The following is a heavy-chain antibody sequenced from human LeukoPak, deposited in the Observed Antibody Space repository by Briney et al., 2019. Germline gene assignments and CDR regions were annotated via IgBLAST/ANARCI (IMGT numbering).Heavy chain of an antibody. CDR1: GGSISIYY. J-gene: IGHJ4*02. D-gene: IGHD3-9*01. Sequence: SETLSLTCSVSGGSISIYYWTWVRQIPGQGLGWVGYIYYTETTNYNSLSESRATISVDTSKNQFSLKLTSVTAADTAVYFCARGEDFERYYLAYWGQGTLVTVSS. V-gene: IGHV4-59*01. CDR3: ARGEDFERYYLAY. CDR2: IYYTETT.